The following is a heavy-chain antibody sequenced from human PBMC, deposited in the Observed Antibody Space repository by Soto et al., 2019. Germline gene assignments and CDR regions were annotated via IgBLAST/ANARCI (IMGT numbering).Heavy chain of an antibody. CDR3: AKDRARIATRSIDY. Sequence: EVQLLESGGGLVQPGGSLRLSCAASGFTFSSYAMSWVRQAPGKGLEWVSGISGSGVSTYYADSVKGRFTISRDNSKSTLYMKMNSLRAEDTAVYYCAKDRARIATRSIDYWGQGTLVTVSS. CDR2: ISGSGVST. D-gene: IGHD6-6*01. J-gene: IGHJ4*02. V-gene: IGHV3-23*01. CDR1: GFTFSSYA.